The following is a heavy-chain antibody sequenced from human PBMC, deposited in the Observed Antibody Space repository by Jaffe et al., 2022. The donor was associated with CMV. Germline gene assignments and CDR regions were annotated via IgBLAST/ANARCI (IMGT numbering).Heavy chain of an antibody. D-gene: IGHD1-26*01. CDR1: GFTFSSYA. J-gene: IGHJ4*02. Sequence: EVQLLESGGGSVQPGGSLRLSCAASGFTFSSYAMTWVRQAPGKGLEWVSGISGSGDDTPYIDSVKGRFTISRDNSDNTLYLQMTDVRAEDTAVYYCVRGSGRYALPDYWGQGTLVTVSS. CDR3: VRGSGRYALPDY. CDR2: ISGSGDDT. V-gene: IGHV3-23*01.